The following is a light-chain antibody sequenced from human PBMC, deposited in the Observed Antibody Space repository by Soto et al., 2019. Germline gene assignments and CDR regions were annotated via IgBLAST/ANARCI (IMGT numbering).Light chain of an antibody. V-gene: IGLV1-44*01. CDR2: NNN. CDR1: SSNIGSNT. J-gene: IGLJ2*01. CDR3: AAWDDSLNGVV. Sequence: QTVVTQPPSASGTPGQRVTISCSGSSSNIGSNTVNWYQQLPGTAPKLLIYNNNQRPSGVPDRFSASKSGTSASLAISGLQSEEEADYYCAAWDDSLNGVVFGGGTKLTVL.